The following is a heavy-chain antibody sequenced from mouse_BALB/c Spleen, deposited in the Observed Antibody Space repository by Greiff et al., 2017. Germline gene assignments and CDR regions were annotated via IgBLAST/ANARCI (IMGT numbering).Heavy chain of an antibody. CDR1: GFTFSNYW. D-gene: IGHD1-1*01. CDR2: IRLKSNNYAT. Sequence: EVQGVESGGGLVQPGGSMKLSCVASGFTFSNYWMNWVRQSPEKGLEWVAEIRLKSNNYATHYAVSVKGRFTISRDDSKSSVYLQMNNLRAEDTGIYYCTRGTVVGNFDYWGQGTTLTVSS. J-gene: IGHJ2*01. CDR3: TRGTVVGNFDY. V-gene: IGHV6-6*02.